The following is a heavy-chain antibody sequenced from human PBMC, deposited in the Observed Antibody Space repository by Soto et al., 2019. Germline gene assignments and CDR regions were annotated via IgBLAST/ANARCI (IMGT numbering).Heavy chain of an antibody. CDR1: GFSLANYP. CDR2: TSPRGDTV. J-gene: IGHJ4*02. V-gene: IGHV3-48*02. CDR3: AKGPHTNVGWPYYFES. Sequence: GGSLRLSCVASGFSLANYPMNWVRQTPGKGLEWISYTSPRGDTVYYADSVEGRFTISRDNARNSLSLQMNSLRDEDSALYYCAKGPHTNVGWPYYFESWGQGXPVTVSS. D-gene: IGHD6-19*01.